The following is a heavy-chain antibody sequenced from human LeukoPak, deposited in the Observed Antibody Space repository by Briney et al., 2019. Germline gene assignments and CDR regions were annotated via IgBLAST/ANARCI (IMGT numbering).Heavy chain of an antibody. CDR2: IYWNDDK. D-gene: IGHD6-19*01. V-gene: IGHV2-5*01. J-gene: IGHJ3*02. CDR3: AHRETAVAGTWAFDI. Sequence: ASGPTLVNPTQTLTLTCTFSGFSLSTTGVGVGWIRQPPGKALEWRALIYWNDDKRYSPSLKSRLTITKGTSKNQVVLTMTNMDPVDTATYYCAHRETAVAGTWAFDIWGQGTMVTVSS. CDR1: GFSLSTTGVG.